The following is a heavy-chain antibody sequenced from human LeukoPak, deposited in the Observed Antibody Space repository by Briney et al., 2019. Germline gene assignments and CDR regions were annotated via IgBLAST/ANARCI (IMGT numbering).Heavy chain of an antibody. Sequence: GGSLRLSCAASGFTFSRYWMTWVRQAPGKGLEWVANIKHNGDELNYVDSVEDRFTISRDNAKNSLYLHMTDLRAEDTAVYYCARELRTFDAWGQGTLVTVSS. D-gene: IGHD3-16*01. CDR3: ARELRTFDA. V-gene: IGHV3-7*01. CDR1: GFTFSRYW. CDR2: IKHNGDEL. J-gene: IGHJ4*01.